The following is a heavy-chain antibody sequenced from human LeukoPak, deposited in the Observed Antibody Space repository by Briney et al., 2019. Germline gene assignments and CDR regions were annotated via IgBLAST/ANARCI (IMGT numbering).Heavy chain of an antibody. D-gene: IGHD6-13*01. CDR3: AKGSYSSSWYGLFDY. CDR1: GFTFSSYA. V-gene: IGHV3-23*01. CDR2: ISGSGGST. Sequence: PGGSLRLSCAAAGFTFSSYAMSWVRQAPGKGLGWVSAISGSGGSTYYADSVKGRFTISRDNSKNTLYLQMNSLRAEDTAVYYCAKGSYSSSWYGLFDYWGQGTLVTVSS. J-gene: IGHJ4*02.